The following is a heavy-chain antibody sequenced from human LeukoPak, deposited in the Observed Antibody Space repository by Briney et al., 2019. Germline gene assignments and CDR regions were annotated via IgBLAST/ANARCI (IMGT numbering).Heavy chain of an antibody. D-gene: IGHD5-24*01. CDR2: IYYNGDT. Sequence: PSETLSLTCTVSGGSISSSRYYWGWIRQPPGKGLEWIGTIYYNGDTYYDPSLKSRVTISVDTSMNQFSLKLSSVTAADTAVYYCASPREMATIYDAFDIWGQGTMVTVSS. J-gene: IGHJ3*02. CDR1: GGSISSSRYY. CDR3: ASPREMATIYDAFDI. V-gene: IGHV4-39*01.